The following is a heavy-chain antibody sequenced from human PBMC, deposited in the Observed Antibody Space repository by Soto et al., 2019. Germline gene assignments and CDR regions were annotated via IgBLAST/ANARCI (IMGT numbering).Heavy chain of an antibody. CDR3: ARVISDYGDYLDS. V-gene: IGHV1-18*01. D-gene: IGHD4-17*01. CDR2: ISGYNANT. CDR1: GYTFASFG. Sequence: QVQLVQSGADVKKPGASVKISCKASGYTFASFGLSWVRQAPGQGLEWMGWISGYNANTKSAQNLQGRVTMTTDTSTSTAYMELRSLTSDDTAVYYCARVISDYGDYLDSWGQGTLVTVSS. J-gene: IGHJ4*02.